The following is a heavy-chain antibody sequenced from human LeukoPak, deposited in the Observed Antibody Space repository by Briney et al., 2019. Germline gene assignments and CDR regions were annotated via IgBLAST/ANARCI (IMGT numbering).Heavy chain of an antibody. CDR2: INHSGST. V-gene: IGHV4-34*01. CDR3: ARGYSYGFGYYYYGMDV. J-gene: IGHJ6*02. CDR1: GGSFSGYY. D-gene: IGHD5-18*01. Sequence: SETLSLTCAVYGGSFSGYYWSWIRQPPGKGLEWIGEINHSGSTNYNPSLKSRVTISVDTSKNQFSLKLSPVTAADTAVYYCARGYSYGFGYYYYGMDVWGQGTTVTVSS.